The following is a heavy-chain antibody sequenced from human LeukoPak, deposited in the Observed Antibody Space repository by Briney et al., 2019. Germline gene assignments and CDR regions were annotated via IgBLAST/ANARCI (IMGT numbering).Heavy chain of an antibody. D-gene: IGHD4-17*01. J-gene: IGHJ4*02. V-gene: IGHV2-5*02. CDR1: GFSLSTSGLG. CDR2: IYWAVDK. CDR3: AHCYGDYIFFGL. Sequence: SGRTLVKPSQTLTLTCTCSGFSLSTSGLGVGWIRQPPVKALGGLALIYWAVDKRYTPSLKSRLTLNKDTSKNQVALTMTNMDPVDTDTYYCAHCYGDYIFFGLWGQGTRVPVST.